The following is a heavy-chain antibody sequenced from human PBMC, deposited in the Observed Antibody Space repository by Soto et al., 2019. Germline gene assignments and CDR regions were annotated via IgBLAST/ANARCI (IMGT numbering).Heavy chain of an antibody. V-gene: IGHV1-69*13. CDR3: ASVHEASIAARPEYYFDY. CDR2: IIPIFGTA. D-gene: IGHD6-6*01. Sequence: SVKVSCKASGGTFSSYAISWVRQAPGQGLEWMGGIIPIFGTANYAQKFQGRVTITADESTSTAYMELSSLRSEDTAVYYCASVHEASIAARPEYYFDYWGQGTLVTVSS. CDR1: GGTFSSYA. J-gene: IGHJ4*02.